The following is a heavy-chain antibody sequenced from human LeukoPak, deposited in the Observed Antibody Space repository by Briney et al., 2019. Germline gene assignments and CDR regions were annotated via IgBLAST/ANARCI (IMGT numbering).Heavy chain of an antibody. V-gene: IGHV3-20*04. J-gene: IGHJ6*03. CDR2: INWNGDYT. CDR3: ARSYSSRSFYYMDV. D-gene: IGHD6-13*01. CDR1: GFTFDDYG. Sequence: PGGSLRLSCAISGFTFDDYGMNWVRQAPGKGLEWVSGINWNGDYTQYADSVKGRFTLSRDNAKKSLYLQMTSLRAEDTALYYCARSYSSRSFYYMDVWGKGTTVTVS.